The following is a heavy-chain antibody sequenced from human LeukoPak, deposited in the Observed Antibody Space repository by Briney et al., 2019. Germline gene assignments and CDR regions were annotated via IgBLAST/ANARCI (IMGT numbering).Heavy chain of an antibody. CDR1: GGSISTNY. Sequence: SETLSLTCTVSGGSISTNYWTWIRQPPGKELEWIGYLHYSGNTNYNPSLKSRATILVDTSKNQFSLKLSSVNTADTAIYYCARVSSSSWFGPFDYWGQGAPVTVSS. D-gene: IGHD6-13*01. J-gene: IGHJ4*02. V-gene: IGHV4-59*01. CDR2: LHYSGNT. CDR3: ARVSSSSWFGPFDY.